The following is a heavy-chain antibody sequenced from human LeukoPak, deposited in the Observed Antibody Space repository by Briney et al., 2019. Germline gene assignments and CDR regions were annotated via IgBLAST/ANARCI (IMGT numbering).Heavy chain of an antibody. CDR2: IPTSGTST. D-gene: IGHD1-26*01. CDR3: VVHSATSCY. V-gene: IGHV3-48*03. CDR1: GFTFSSYE. J-gene: IGHJ4*02. Sequence: GGSLRLSCATSGFTFSSYEMNWVRQAPGKGLEWISYIPTSGTSTYYADSVKGRFTISRDNGKTALSLQMNSLRAEDTAVYYCVVHSATSCYWGQGTLVTVSS.